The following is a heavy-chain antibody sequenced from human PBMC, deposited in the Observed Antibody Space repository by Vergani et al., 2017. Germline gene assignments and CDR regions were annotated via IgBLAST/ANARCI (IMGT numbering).Heavy chain of an antibody. CDR1: GYTFTSYA. D-gene: IGHD6-13*01. CDR2: INTNTENP. CDR3: AREGAAAGKVYYYGMDV. V-gene: IGHV7-4-1*02. J-gene: IGHJ6*02. Sequence: QVQLVQSGSELKKPGASVKVSCKASGYTFTSYAMNWVRQAPGQGLEWMGWINTNTENPTYAQGFTGRFVFSLDTSVSTAYLQISSLKAEDTAVYYCAREGAAAGKVYYYGMDVWGQGTTVTVSS.